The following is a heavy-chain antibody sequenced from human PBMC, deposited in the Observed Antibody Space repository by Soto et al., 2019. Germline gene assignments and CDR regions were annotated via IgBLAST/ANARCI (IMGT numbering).Heavy chain of an antibody. D-gene: IGHD3-10*01. J-gene: IGHJ4*02. CDR1: GYTLTELS. CDR3: ATGGLIWFGELWDGFDY. V-gene: IGHV1-24*01. CDR2: LDPEDGET. Sequence: QVQLVQSGAEVKKPGASVKVSCKVSGYTLTELSMHWVRQAPGKGLEWMGGLDPEDGETIYAQKFQGRVTMTEDTSTDTAYMELTSLRSEDTAVYYCATGGLIWFGELWDGFDYWGQGTLVTVSS.